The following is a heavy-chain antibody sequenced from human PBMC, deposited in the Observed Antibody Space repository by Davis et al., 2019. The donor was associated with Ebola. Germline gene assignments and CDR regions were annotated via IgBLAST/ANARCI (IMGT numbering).Heavy chain of an antibody. CDR1: GGSISSSSYY. D-gene: IGHD2-21*01. CDR2: IDYSGST. V-gene: IGHV4-39*07. J-gene: IGHJ6*02. Sequence: SETLSLTCTVSGGSISSSSYYWGWIRQPPGKGLEWIGSIDYSGSTYYNPSLKSRVTMSEDTSKTQLSLKLRSVTAADTAVYYFARSRQGGLWYYGVDVGGQGTTVTVSS. CDR3: ARSRQGGLWYYGVDV.